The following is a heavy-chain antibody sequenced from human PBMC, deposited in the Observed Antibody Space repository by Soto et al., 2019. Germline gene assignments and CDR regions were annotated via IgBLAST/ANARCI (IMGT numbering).Heavy chain of an antibody. J-gene: IGHJ5*02. D-gene: IGHD3-16*01. CDR1: GYGFTTYG. CDR2: ISAHNGNT. V-gene: IGHV1-18*01. CDR3: ARDLHDYVSFRFDP. Sequence: ASVKVSCKGSGYGFTTYGITWVRQAPGQGLEWMAWISAHNGNTNYAQKLQGRVTVTRDTSTSTAYMELRSLRSDDTAVYYCARDLHDYVSFRFDPWGQGTLVTVSS.